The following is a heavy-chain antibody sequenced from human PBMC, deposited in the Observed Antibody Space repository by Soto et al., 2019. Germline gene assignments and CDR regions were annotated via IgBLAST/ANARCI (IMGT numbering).Heavy chain of an antibody. J-gene: IGHJ5*02. D-gene: IGHD1-26*01. V-gene: IGHV1-18*01. CDR2: SAHTGNT. Sequence: GASVKVSCKTSGYTFTYYVINWVRQAPGQGLEWMGFSAHTGNTNYAQKFRGRVAMTTDTSASTAYMEVRSLRSDDTAVYYCARSGEHPLDSWGQGTPVTVPQ. CDR3: ARSGEHPLDS. CDR1: GYTFTYYV.